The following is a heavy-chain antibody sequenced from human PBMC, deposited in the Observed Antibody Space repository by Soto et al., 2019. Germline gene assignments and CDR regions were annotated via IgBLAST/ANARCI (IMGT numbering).Heavy chain of an antibody. D-gene: IGHD1-26*01. CDR1: GDSISSDGSS. Sequence: PSETLSLTCTVSGDSISSDGSSWSWIRHHPGKGLEWIGNISYTGTPYYNPSLRSRVTISVDTSENQFSLRLTSVTAADTAVYYCVTVNLVGAAYYFDYWGPGTLVTVSS. J-gene: IGHJ4*02. CDR3: VTVNLVGAAYYFDY. CDR2: ISYTGTP. V-gene: IGHV4-30-4*08.